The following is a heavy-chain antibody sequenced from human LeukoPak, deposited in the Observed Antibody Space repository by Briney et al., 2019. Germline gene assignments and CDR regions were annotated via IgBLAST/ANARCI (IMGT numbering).Heavy chain of an antibody. CDR2: IKQDGSEK. D-gene: IGHD3-3*01. V-gene: IGHV3-7*01. Sequence: GGSLRLSCAASGFTFSGYWMTWVRQAPGKGLEWVANIKQDGSEKYYVDSVKGRFTISRDNAKNSLYLQMNSLRAEDTAVYYCARDRLRFLELLSRPSWGQGTLVTVSS. CDR1: GFTFSGYW. CDR3: ARDRLRFLELLSRPS. J-gene: IGHJ5*02.